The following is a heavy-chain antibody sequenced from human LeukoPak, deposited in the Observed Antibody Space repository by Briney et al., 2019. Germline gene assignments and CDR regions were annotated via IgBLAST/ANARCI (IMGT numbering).Heavy chain of an antibody. Sequence: SETLSLTCTVSGGSISSCDYCWIWLRPPPGQDLEWVGYIYDSSSSYYNPSLKSRVTISVDTSKNQFPLKLGSVTAADTAVYYCGRENSVVVPAAVPPVVDWVDPWGQGALVTVSS. V-gene: IGHV4-30-4*01. D-gene: IGHD2-2*02. J-gene: IGHJ5*02. CDR1: GGSISSCDYC. CDR3: GRENSVVVPAAVPPVVDWVDP. CDR2: IYDSSSS.